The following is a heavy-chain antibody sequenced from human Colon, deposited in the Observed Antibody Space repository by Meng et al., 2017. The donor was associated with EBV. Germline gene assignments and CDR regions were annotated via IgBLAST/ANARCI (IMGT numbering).Heavy chain of an antibody. V-gene: IGHV4-34*01. CDR3: ARVPTTGYKDH. J-gene: IGHJ4*02. CDR1: GGSFSGYV. Sequence: QVLLQQLGAGLLKPSETLSLTCTVHGGSFSGYVWSWVRQPPGKGMEWIGEVSHPGSANYNPSLKSRVTISVDASEKQFSLRLTSVTAADSAVYYCARVPTTGYKDHWGQGTLVTVSS. D-gene: IGHD3-9*01. CDR2: VSHPGSA.